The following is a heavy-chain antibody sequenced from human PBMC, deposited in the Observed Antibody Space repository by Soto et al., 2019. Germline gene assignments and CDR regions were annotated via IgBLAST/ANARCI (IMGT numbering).Heavy chain of an antibody. CDR3: ARNPGMRYEPHRGYWYFDL. V-gene: IGHV4-31*03. D-gene: IGHD3-10*01. CDR2: IYYSGTT. J-gene: IGHJ2*01. CDR1: GGSISTTGYH. Sequence: PSETLSLTCTVSGGSISTTGYHWSWIRQHPGKGLEWIGFIYYSGTTFYNLSLMSRVTMSVDTSKNQFSLRLTSVTAADTAVYYCARNPGMRYEPHRGYWYFDLWGRGALVTVSS.